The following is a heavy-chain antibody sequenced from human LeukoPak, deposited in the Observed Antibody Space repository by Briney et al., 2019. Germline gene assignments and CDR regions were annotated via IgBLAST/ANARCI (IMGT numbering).Heavy chain of an antibody. CDR2: ISSSGGNT. V-gene: IGHV3-23*01. J-gene: IGHJ4*02. D-gene: IGHD3-16*02. Sequence: GGSLRLSCAASGFTFSSYAMSWVRQAPGKGLEWVSGISSSGGNTEYADSVKGRFTISRDNSKNILYLQMDSLRAEDTAVYYCAKLGELSLLVVYWGQGTLVTVSS. CDR3: AKLGELSLLVVY. CDR1: GFTFSSYA.